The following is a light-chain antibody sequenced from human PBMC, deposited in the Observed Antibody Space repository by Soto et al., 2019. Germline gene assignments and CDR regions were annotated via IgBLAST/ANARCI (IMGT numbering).Light chain of an antibody. CDR1: QGVTTN. J-gene: IGKJ5*01. Sequence: IVMTQSPATLSVSPCERAALTCRAGQGVTTNFAWYQQKSGQSPRLLIYDVSIRATGVPARFSATGSETDFTLTISGLQSGDSAVYFCQQYNNWPFSFGQGTRLEIK. V-gene: IGKV3-15*01. CDR3: QQYNNWPFS. CDR2: DVS.